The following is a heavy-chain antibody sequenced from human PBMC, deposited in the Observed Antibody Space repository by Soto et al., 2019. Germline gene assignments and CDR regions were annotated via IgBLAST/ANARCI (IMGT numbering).Heavy chain of an antibody. CDR2: ISGSGGST. CDR1: GFTFSSYA. D-gene: IGHD3-3*01. Sequence: PGGSLRLSCAASGFTFSSYAMSWVRQAPGKGLEWVSAISGSGGSTYYADSVKGRFTISRDNSKNTLYLQMNSLRAEDTAVYYCAKDPGALTIFGVVPIFDYWGQGTLVTVSS. J-gene: IGHJ4*02. V-gene: IGHV3-23*01. CDR3: AKDPGALTIFGVVPIFDY.